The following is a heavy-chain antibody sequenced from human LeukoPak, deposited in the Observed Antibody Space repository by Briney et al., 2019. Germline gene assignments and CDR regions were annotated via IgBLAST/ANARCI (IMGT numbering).Heavy chain of an antibody. CDR2: ISGSGGST. V-gene: IGHV3-23*01. CDR1: GFTFSSYA. CDR3: AFRGYSSSWYTLGY. D-gene: IGHD6-13*01. Sequence: PGGSLRLSCAASGFTFSSYAMSWVRQAPGKGLEWVSAISGSGGSTYYADSVKGRFTISRDSSKNTLYLQMNSLRAEDTAVYYCAFRGYSSSWYTLGYWGQGTLVTVSS. J-gene: IGHJ4*02.